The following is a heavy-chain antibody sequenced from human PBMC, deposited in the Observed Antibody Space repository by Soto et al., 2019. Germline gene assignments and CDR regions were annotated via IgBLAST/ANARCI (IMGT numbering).Heavy chain of an antibody. CDR2: INPETGGT. CDR3: ARERYQVISDGMDV. V-gene: IGHV1-2*02. CDR1: GYTFTVYY. J-gene: IGHJ6*02. D-gene: IGHD2-2*01. Sequence: QVQLVQSGADVKTPGASVRVSCKASGYTFTVYYVHWVREAPGQGLEWMGWINPETGGTSYAQKFPGRVTLSRDTSINTAYLELSRLRFDDAAVYFCARERYQVISDGMDVWGQGTTVTVSS.